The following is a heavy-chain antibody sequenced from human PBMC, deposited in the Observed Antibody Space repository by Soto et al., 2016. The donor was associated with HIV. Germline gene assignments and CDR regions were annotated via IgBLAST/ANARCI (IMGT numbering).Heavy chain of an antibody. CDR2: SNWNGGSI. CDR3: AGRRRYTYGFQF. D-gene: IGHD2-8*01. Sequence: EAPLMQSGGGVVRAGGSLRLSCVASGLYLQDYGMSWVRQVPGRGLEWVSGSNWNGGSIAYVDSVKGRFTIIRDNAENSLFLQMNSLRVEDTAVYFCAGRRRYTYGFQFWGQG. CDR1: GLYLQDYG. J-gene: IGHJ4*02. V-gene: IGHV3-20*04.